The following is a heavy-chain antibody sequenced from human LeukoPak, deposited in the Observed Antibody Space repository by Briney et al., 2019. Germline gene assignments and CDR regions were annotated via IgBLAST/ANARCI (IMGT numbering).Heavy chain of an antibody. D-gene: IGHD5-18*01. CDR3: ARGGTAMEVDY. CDR1: GGTFSSYA. V-gene: IGHV1-46*01. Sequence: ASVKVSCKASGGTFSSYAISWVRQAPGQGLEWMRIINPSGGSTSYAQKFQGRVTMTRDTSTSTVYMELSSLRSEDTAVYYCARGGTAMEVDYWGQGTLVTVSS. J-gene: IGHJ4*02. CDR2: INPSGGST.